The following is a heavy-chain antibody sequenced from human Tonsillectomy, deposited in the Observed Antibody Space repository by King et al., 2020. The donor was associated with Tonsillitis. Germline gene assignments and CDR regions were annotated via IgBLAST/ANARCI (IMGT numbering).Heavy chain of an antibody. Sequence: VQLVESGGGLVKPGGSLRLSCAASGFSFTKAWMSWVRQATGKGLEWVGRIKSKTDGGTTDYAAPVEGRFTISRDDSKNMLYLQMNSLKTEDTAVYYCTTDLRHRLLSLPRVFDSWGQGNLVNGSS. J-gene: IGHJ4*02. CDR3: TTDLRHRLLSLPRVFDS. CDR2: IKSKTDGGTT. D-gene: IGHD2-2*01. CDR1: GFSFTKAW. V-gene: IGHV3-15*01.